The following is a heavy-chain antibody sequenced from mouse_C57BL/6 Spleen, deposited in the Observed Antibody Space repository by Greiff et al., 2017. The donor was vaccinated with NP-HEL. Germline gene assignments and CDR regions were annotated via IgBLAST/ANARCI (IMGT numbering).Heavy chain of an antibody. D-gene: IGHD4-1*01. CDR2: ISSGSSTI. CDR1: GFTFSDYG. Sequence: VQLKESGGGLVKPGGSLKLSCAASGFTFSDYGMHWVRQAPEKGLEWVAYISSGSSTIYYADTVKGRFTISRDNAKNTLFLQMTSLRSEDTAMYYCARGRRRLGKEAMDYWGQGTSVTVSS. V-gene: IGHV5-17*01. CDR3: ARGRRRLGKEAMDY. J-gene: IGHJ4*01.